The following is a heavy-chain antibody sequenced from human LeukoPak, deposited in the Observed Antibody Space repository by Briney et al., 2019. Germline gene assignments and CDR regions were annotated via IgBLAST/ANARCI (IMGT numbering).Heavy chain of an antibody. D-gene: IGHD4-23*01. CDR1: GGSISSGGYY. V-gene: IGHV4-31*03. CDR3: ARDSIGGNYAFDI. CDR2: IYYSGST. J-gene: IGHJ3*02. Sequence: PSETLSLTCTVSGGSISSGGYYWSWLRQHPGTGLEWLGYIYYSGSTYYNPSLKSRVTISVDTSKNQFSLKLSSVTAADTAVYYCARDSIGGNYAFDIWGQGTMVTVSS.